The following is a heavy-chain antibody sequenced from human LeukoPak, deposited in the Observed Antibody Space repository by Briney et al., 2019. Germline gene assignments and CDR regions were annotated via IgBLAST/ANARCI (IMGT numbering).Heavy chain of an antibody. V-gene: IGHV3-23*01. CDR1: GFTFSSYA. CDR3: AKGVTSGSDFDY. D-gene: IGHD3-22*01. CDR2: ISGSGGST. Sequence: WGSLRLSCAASGFTFSSYAMSWVRQAPGKGLEWVSAISGSGGSTYYADSVKGRFTISRDNSKNTLYLQMNSLRAEDTAVYYCAKGVTSGSDFDYWGQGTLVTVSS. J-gene: IGHJ4*02.